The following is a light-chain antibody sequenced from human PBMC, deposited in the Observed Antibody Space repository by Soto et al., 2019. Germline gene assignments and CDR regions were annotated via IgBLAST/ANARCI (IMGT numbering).Light chain of an antibody. CDR1: QSISSW. V-gene: IGKV1-5*01. Sequence: DIQMTQSPSTLSTSVGDRVTITCRASQSISSWLAWYQQKPGKAPKLPIYDASSLESGVPSRFSGSGSGTEFTLTISSLQPDDFATYYCQQYNSYSRGTFGQGTKVDIK. CDR2: DAS. CDR3: QQYNSYSRGT. J-gene: IGKJ1*01.